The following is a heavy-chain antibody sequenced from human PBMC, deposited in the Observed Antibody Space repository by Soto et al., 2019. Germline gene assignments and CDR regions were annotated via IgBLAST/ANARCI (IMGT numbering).Heavy chain of an antibody. CDR1: GFTFSSYG. J-gene: IGHJ4*02. Sequence: ESGGGVVQPGRSLRLSCAASGFTFSSYGMHWVRQAPGKGLEWVAVISYDGSNKYFADSVKGRFTISRDNSKNTLYLQMNSLRAEDTAVYYCAKDLKPFTFGGVIIYWGQGTLVTVSS. CDR2: ISYDGSNK. V-gene: IGHV3-30*18. CDR3: AKDLKPFTFGGVIIY. D-gene: IGHD3-16*02.